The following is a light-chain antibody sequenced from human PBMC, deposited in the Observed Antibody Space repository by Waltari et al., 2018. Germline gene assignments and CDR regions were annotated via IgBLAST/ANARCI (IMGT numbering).Light chain of an antibody. V-gene: IGKV2-28*01. J-gene: IGKJ2*01. CDR3: MQAQQTHT. Sequence: DIVMTLSPLSLAVTPGVRAPISCRSSQSLLHRIGYNYLAWHLQKPGQSHHPLIYLGSSRASGVPDRFSGSGSGTDFTLKISRVEAEDVGVYYCMQAQQTHTVGQGNKLEIK. CDR2: LGS. CDR1: QSLLHRIGYNY.